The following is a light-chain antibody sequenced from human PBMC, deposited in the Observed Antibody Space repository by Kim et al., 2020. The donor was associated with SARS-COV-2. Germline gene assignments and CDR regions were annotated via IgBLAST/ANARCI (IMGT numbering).Light chain of an antibody. CDR1: SCNIVINY. CDR3: GTWDSSLSAAV. CDR2: DDN. J-gene: IGLJ2*01. Sequence: GQKVPSSWSGSSCNIVINYVTWCQQLPGTAPKLLIYDDNQRPSGIPRRFSGSKSGTSASLDITGLQTGDEANYYCGTWDSSLSAAVFGGGTQLTVL. V-gene: IGLV1-51*01.